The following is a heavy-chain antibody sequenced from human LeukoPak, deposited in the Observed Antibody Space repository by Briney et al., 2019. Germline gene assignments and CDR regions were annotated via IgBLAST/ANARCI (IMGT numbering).Heavy chain of an antibody. CDR3: ARIKTTVTTVYFDL. CDR1: GGSFSGYY. CDR2: INHSGST. Sequence: PSETLSLTCAVYGGSFSGYYWSWIRQPPGKGLEWIGEINHSGSTNYNPSLKSRVTISVDASKNQFSLKLSSVTAADTAVYYCARIKTTVTTVYFDLWGRGTLVTVSS. D-gene: IGHD4-17*01. V-gene: IGHV4-34*01. J-gene: IGHJ2*01.